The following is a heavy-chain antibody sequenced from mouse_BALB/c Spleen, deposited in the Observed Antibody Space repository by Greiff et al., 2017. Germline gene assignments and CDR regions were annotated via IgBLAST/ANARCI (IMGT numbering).Heavy chain of an antibody. CDR1: GYAFSSYW. V-gene: IGHV1-80*01. Sequence: VQLQESGAELVRPGSSVKISCKASGYAFSSYWMNWVKQRPGQGLEWIGQIYPGDGDTNYNGKFKGKATLTADKSSSTAYVQLSSLTSEDSAVYFCAREGYYYGSSPTFAYWGQGTLVTVSA. J-gene: IGHJ3*01. CDR2: IYPGDGDT. CDR3: AREGYYYGSSPTFAY. D-gene: IGHD1-1*01.